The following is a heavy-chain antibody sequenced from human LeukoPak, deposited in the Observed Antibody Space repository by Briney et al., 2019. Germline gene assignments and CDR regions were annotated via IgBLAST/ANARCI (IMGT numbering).Heavy chain of an antibody. CDR3: ARDLCRGVLGYSSSCGKNWFDP. Sequence: SVKVSCKASGGTFSSYAISWVRQAPGQGLEWMGGIIPIFGTANYAQKFQGRVTITADKSTSTAYMELSSLRSEDTAVYYCARDLCRGVLGYSSSCGKNWFDPWGQGTLVTVSS. D-gene: IGHD6-13*01. J-gene: IGHJ5*02. CDR2: IIPIFGTA. V-gene: IGHV1-69*06. CDR1: GGTFSSYA.